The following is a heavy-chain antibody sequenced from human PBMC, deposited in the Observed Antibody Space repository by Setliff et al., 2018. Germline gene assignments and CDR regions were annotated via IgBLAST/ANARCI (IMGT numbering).Heavy chain of an antibody. J-gene: IGHJ4*02. CDR2: INRNGGGTA. V-gene: IGHV3-15*01. D-gene: IGHD3-9*01. CDR1: GFTFDDYV. Sequence: GGSLRLSCAASGFTFDDYVMSWVRQAPGKGLEWVSDINRNGGGTADYAAPVKGRFTISRDDSKNLVFLQMNSLKTEDTAVYYCATGLGQYFDYWGQGSLVTVSS. CDR3: ATGLGQYFDY.